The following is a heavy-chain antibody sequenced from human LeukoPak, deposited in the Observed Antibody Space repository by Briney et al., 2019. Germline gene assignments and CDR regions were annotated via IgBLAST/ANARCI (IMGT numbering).Heavy chain of an antibody. D-gene: IGHD3-22*01. CDR2: INTNTGNP. J-gene: IGHJ5*02. V-gene: IGHV7-4-1*02. CDR1: GYSFNSQG. Sequence: ASVKVSCKASGYSFNSQGMNWVRQAPGQGLEWMGWINTNTGNPTYAQGFTGRFVFSLDTSVSTAYLQISSLKAEDTAVYYCARASHYYDSSGSWFDPWGQGTLVTVSS. CDR3: ARASHYYDSSGSWFDP.